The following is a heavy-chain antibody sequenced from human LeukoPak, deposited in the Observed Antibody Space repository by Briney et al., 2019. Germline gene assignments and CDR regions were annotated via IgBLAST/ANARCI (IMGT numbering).Heavy chain of an antibody. CDR3: ARVLANYYYYMDV. D-gene: IGHD2-15*01. Sequence: GGSLRLSCAASGFTFSSSAMHWVRQSPGKGLEWVAVISYDGSNEYYADSVKGRFTISRDNSKNTLYLQMNSLRAEDTAIYYCARVLANYYYYMDVWGKGTTVTVSS. CDR2: ISYDGSNE. V-gene: IGHV3-30*14. CDR1: GFTFSSSA. J-gene: IGHJ6*03.